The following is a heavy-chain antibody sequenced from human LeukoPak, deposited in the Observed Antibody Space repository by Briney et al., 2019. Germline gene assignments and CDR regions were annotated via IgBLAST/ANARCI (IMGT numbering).Heavy chain of an antibody. J-gene: IGHJ4*01. CDR3: AKGKESSGWYVDY. Sequence: GGSLRLSCAASGFTFSSYSMNWVRQAPGKGLEWVSYISSSSSTIYYADSVKGRFTISRDNSKNTLYLQMNSLRAEDTAVYYCAKGKESSGWYVDYWGQGNLVTVSS. V-gene: IGHV3-48*01. CDR2: ISSSSSTI. CDR1: GFTFSSYS. D-gene: IGHD6-19*01.